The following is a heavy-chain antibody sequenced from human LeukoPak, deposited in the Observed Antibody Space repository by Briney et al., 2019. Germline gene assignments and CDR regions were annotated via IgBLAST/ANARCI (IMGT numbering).Heavy chain of an antibody. CDR1: GYTSTSYG. CDR2: ISVYNGNT. Sequence: ASVKVSCKASGYTSTSYGISWVRQAPGQGLEWMGWISVYNGNTNYAQKVQGRVTMTADTSTSTAYMELRSLRSDDTAVYYCARDGKQQLGFDYWGQGTLVTVSS. V-gene: IGHV1-18*01. D-gene: IGHD6-13*01. CDR3: ARDGKQQLGFDY. J-gene: IGHJ4*02.